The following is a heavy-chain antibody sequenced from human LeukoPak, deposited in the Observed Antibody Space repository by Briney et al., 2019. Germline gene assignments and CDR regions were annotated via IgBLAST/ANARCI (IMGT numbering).Heavy chain of an antibody. CDR1: GGSFSGYY. J-gene: IGHJ4*02. Sequence: SETLSLTCAVCGGSFSGYYWSWIRQPPGKGLEWIGEINHSGSTNYNPSLKSRVTISVDTSKNQFSLKLSSVTDADTAVYYCARGQGGSSWYHPRSPFDYWGQGTLVTVSS. CDR3: ARGQGGSSWYHPRSPFDY. V-gene: IGHV4-34*01. D-gene: IGHD6-13*01. CDR2: INHSGST.